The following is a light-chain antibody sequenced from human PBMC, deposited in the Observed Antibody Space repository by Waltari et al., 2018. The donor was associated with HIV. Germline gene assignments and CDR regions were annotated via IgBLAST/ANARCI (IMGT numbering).Light chain of an antibody. Sequence: QSALTQPASVSGSPGQSITISCTGTSSDVGGYNYVSWYQPHPGKAPKLMIYDVRNLTARVSNRFSGSTSCNTASLTISGLQAEDEADYYCSSYTSSSTLWVFGGGTKLTVL. CDR3: SSYTSSSTLWV. CDR2: DVR. J-gene: IGLJ3*02. V-gene: IGLV2-14*03. CDR1: SSDVGGYNY.